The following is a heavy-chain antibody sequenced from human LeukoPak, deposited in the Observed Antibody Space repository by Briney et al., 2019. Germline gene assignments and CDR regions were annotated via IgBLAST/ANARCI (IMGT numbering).Heavy chain of an antibody. J-gene: IGHJ3*02. CDR2: ISYDGSNK. CDR1: GFNFDDYT. D-gene: IGHD3-16*01. CDR3: ARVLRGDDAFDI. V-gene: IGHV3-30-3*01. Sequence: QPGGSLRLSCAASGFNFDDYTMHWVRQAPGKGLEWVAVISYDGSNKYYADSVKGRFTISRDNSKNTLYLQMNSLRAEDTAVYYCARVLRGDDAFDIWGQGTMVTVSS.